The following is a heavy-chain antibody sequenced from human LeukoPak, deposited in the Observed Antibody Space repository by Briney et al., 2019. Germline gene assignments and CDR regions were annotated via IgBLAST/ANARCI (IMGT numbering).Heavy chain of an antibody. J-gene: IGHJ4*02. CDR3: VTNSGHDQNFDY. CDR1: GGTFSSYA. CDR2: IIPIFGTA. D-gene: IGHD5-12*01. Sequence: ASVKVSCTASGGTFSSYAISWVRQAPGQGLEWMGGIIPIFGTANYAQKFQGRVTITTDESTSTAYMELSSLRSEDTAVYYCVTNSGHDQNFDYWGQGTLVTVSS. V-gene: IGHV1-69*05.